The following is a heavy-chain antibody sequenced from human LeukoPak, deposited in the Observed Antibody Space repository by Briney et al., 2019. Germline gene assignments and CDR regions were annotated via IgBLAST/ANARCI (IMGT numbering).Heavy chain of an antibody. CDR3: ARLIFYYDSSGHQYYFDY. CDR1: GYTFTSYG. CDR2: ISAYNGNT. Sequence: ASVKVSCKASGYTFTSYGISWVRQAPGQGLEWMGWISAYNGNTNYAQKLQGRVTMTTDTSTSTAYMELRSLRSDDTAVYYCARLIFYYDSSGHQYYFDYWGQGTLVTVSS. V-gene: IGHV1-18*01. D-gene: IGHD3-22*01. J-gene: IGHJ4*02.